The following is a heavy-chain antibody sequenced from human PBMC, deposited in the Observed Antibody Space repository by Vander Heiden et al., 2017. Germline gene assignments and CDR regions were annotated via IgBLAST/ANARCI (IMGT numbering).Heavy chain of an antibody. Sequence: QVQLQESGPGLVKPSETLSLTCTVSGGSISGYYWSWLRQPPGKGLEWIGYIYYSGSTNYNPSLKSRVTISVDTAKNQFSLKLSSVTAADTAVYYCARGSGADWYFDLWGRGTLVTVSS. CDR1: GGSISGYY. CDR3: ARGSGADWYFDL. V-gene: IGHV4-59*01. D-gene: IGHD1-26*01. CDR2: IYYSGST. J-gene: IGHJ2*01.